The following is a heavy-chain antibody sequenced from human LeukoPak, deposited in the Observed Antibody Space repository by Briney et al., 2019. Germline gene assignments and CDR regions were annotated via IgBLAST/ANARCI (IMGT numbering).Heavy chain of an antibody. CDR1: GGSISSGSYY. J-gene: IGHJ4*02. CDR3: AGGGGAYANFDY. D-gene: IGHD1-26*01. CDR2: IYTSGST. Sequence: SETLSLTCTVSGGSISSGSYYWSWIRQPAGKGLDWIGHIYTSGSTNYNPSLRSRVTISGDTSKNQFSLKLSSVTAADTAVYYCAGGGGAYANFDYWGQGTLVTVSS. V-gene: IGHV4-61*09.